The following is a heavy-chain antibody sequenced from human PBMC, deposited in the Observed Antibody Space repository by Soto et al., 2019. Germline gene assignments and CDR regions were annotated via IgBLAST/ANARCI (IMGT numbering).Heavy chain of an antibody. CDR3: ARGVAGPLHWFDP. J-gene: IGHJ5*02. CDR2: INAGNGNT. Sequence: ASVKVSCKASGYTFTCYAMHWVRQAPGQRLEWMGWINAGNGNTKYSQKFQGRVTITRDTSASTAYMELSSLRSEDTAVYYCARGVAGPLHWFDPWGQGTLVTVSS. D-gene: IGHD6-19*01. V-gene: IGHV1-3*01. CDR1: GYTFTCYA.